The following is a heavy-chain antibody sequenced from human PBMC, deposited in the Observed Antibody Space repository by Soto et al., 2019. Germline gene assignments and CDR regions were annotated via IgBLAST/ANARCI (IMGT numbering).Heavy chain of an antibody. D-gene: IGHD3-10*01. CDR2: INHSGST. J-gene: IGHJ6*02. Sequence: QVQLQQWGAGLLKPSETLSLTCAVYGGSFSGYYWNWIRQPPGKGLEWIGEINHSGSTNYNPSLKSRVTISVDPSKNQFSLTLSSVTAADTAVYYCASVSAIYYSAMDVCGQGTTVTVSS. V-gene: IGHV4-34*01. CDR3: ASVSAIYYSAMDV. CDR1: GGSFSGYY.